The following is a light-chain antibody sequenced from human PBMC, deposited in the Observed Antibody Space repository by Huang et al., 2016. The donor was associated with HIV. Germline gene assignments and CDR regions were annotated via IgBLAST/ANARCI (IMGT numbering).Light chain of an antibody. CDR2: DAS. V-gene: IGKV3-11*01. J-gene: IGKJ4*01. Sequence: EIVLTQSPASLALSPGERATLSCRAIQSVRNYLAWYQQKPGQAPRLLIFDASNRATDIPARLRGSESGTDFTLTIRRLEPEYFAVYYCQQRYNWALTFGGGTKVEIK. CDR1: QSVRNY. CDR3: QQRYNWALT.